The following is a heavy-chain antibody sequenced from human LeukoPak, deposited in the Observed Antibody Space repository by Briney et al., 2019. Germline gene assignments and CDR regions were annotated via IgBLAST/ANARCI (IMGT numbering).Heavy chain of an antibody. CDR3: ARHLTYGDYVY. V-gene: IGHV4-4*07. D-gene: IGHD4-17*01. Sequence: SETLSLTCTVSGGSTSSYYWSWIRQPPGKGLEWIGRVFTSGIISGNTNYNPSLKSRVTMSVDTSKNQFSLKLTSVTAADTAVYYCARHLTYGDYVYWGQGTLVTVSS. J-gene: IGHJ4*02. CDR1: GGSTSSYY. CDR2: VFTSGIISGNT.